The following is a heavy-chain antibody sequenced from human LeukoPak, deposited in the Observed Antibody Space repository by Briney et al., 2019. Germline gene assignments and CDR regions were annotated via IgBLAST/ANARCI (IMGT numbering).Heavy chain of an antibody. J-gene: IGHJ4*02. CDR1: GYDFTNYW. CDR2: IYPGDSDT. D-gene: IGHD3-9*01. Sequence: GESLKISCEASGYDFTNYWIGWVRQMPGKGLEWMGIIYPGDSDTRYSPSFQGQVTISADKSISTAYLQWSSLKASDTAMYYCARRDILTGYFNYWGQGTLVTVSS. CDR3: ARRDILTGYFNY. V-gene: IGHV5-51*01.